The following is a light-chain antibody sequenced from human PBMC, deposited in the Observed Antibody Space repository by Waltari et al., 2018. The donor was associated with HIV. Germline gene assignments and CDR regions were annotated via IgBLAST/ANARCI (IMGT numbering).Light chain of an antibody. J-gene: IGLJ1*01. CDR3: QSADSSGTFYV. CDR2: KDS. Sequence: SYELTQPPSVSVSPGQTARITCSGDALPKHYAYWYQQKPVQAPGLVIYKDSERPSGIPERFSGSSSGTTVTLTISGVQAEDEADYYCQSADSSGTFYVFGTGTKVTVL. V-gene: IGLV3-25*03. CDR1: ALPKHY.